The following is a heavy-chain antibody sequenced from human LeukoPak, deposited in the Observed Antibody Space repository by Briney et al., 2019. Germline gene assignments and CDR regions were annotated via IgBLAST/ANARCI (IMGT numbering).Heavy chain of an antibody. CDR1: RGSIDSTNYY. V-gene: IGHV4-39*07. CDR2: IFYSGTS. J-gene: IGHJ4*02. D-gene: IGHD2-21*01. Sequence: SETLSLTCSVSRGSIDSTNYYWAWIRQPPGKGLEWIGTIFYSGTSHSNPSLRSRLTMSVDTSRNQFSMNLRSLTAADTAVYYCASTVIGFEAYGDYFDYWGQGTLVTVSS. CDR3: ASTVIGFEAYGDYFDY.